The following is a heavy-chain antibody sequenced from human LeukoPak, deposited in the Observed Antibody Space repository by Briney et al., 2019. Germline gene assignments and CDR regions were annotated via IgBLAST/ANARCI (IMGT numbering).Heavy chain of an antibody. V-gene: IGHV3-23*01. CDR2: ISGSGGST. J-gene: IGHJ5*01. D-gene: IGHD6-13*01. CDR3: AKAGSSSWYGWFDP. CDR1: GFTFRSYA. Sequence: GGSLRLSCAVSGFTFRSYAMSWVRQAPGKGLEWVSAISGSGGSTDYADSVKGRFTISRDNSKNSLYLQMNSLRAEDTAVDYCAKAGSSSWYGWFDPSSQRTLATV.